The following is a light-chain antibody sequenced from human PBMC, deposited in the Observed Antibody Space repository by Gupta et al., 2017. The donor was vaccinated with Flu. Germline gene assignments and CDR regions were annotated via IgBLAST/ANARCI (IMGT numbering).Light chain of an antibody. V-gene: IGKV1D-16*01. CDR2: AAS. Sequence: DIQMTQSPSSLSASVGDRVTITCRASQDISTWLAWYQLKPGKAPRSLIYAASYLRSGVPSRFSGSGSGTDFTLTISSLQPEDYATYSCQQYNSYPVTFGGGTKVEIK. CDR3: QQYNSYPVT. CDR1: QDISTW. J-gene: IGKJ4*01.